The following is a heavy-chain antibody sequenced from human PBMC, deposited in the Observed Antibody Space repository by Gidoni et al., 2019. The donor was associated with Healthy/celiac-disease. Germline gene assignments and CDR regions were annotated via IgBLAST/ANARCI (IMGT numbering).Heavy chain of an antibody. D-gene: IGHD3-22*01. CDR1: GFTFSSYA. J-gene: IGHJ6*02. CDR3: AKWLYYYDSSGGGMDV. CDR2: ISGSGGST. Sequence: EVQLLESGGGLVQPGGSLSPSCAASGFTFSSYAMSWVRQAPGKGLEWVSAISGSGGSTYYADSVKGRFTISRDNSKNTLYLQMNSLRAEDTAVYYCAKWLYYYDSSGGGMDVWGQGTTVTVSS. V-gene: IGHV3-23*01.